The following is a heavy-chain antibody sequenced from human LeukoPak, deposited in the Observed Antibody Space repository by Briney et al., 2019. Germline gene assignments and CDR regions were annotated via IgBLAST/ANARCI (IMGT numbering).Heavy chain of an antibody. V-gene: IGHV4-38-2*01. CDR1: NYPISSDYY. CDR2: IFHSGIA. Sequence: SETLSLTCEVSNYPISSDYYWVWIRQPPGQGLEWIGQIFHSGIAHYNPSLKSRVTMSVDTSRSQFSVNLNSVTAADTAVYYCARAGFGTAYNRFYYYMDVWGKGTTVTVSS. J-gene: IGHJ6*03. CDR3: ARAGFGTAYNRFYYYMDV. D-gene: IGHD3-16*01.